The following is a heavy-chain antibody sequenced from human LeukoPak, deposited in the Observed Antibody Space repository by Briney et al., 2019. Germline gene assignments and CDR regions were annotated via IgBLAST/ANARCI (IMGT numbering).Heavy chain of an antibody. J-gene: IGHJ4*02. CDR1: GYSFSNYW. D-gene: IGHD2-2*03. CDR3: ATPVIGSNDY. CDR2: IYPADSDV. Sequence: PGGSLKISCKVSGYSFSNYWIGWVRQMPGKGLEWMAIIYPADSDVRYGPSFEGHVTISADNSINTAYLQWSSLKASDTAMYYCATPVIGSNDYWGQGTLVIVSS. V-gene: IGHV5-51*01.